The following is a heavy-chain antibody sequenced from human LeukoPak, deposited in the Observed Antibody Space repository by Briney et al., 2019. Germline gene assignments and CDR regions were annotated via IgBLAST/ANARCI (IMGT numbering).Heavy chain of an antibody. CDR3: ARVPIGLERSPANME. J-gene: IGHJ4*02. Sequence: PSETLSLTCTVSGGSISSRDYYWGWIRQPPGKGLEWIGGIFYGGNTYYNPSLKSRVTISVDTSKNQFSLKLSSVTAADTAVYYCARVPIGLERSPANMEWGQGTLVTVSS. CDR2: IFYGGNT. CDR1: GGSISSRDYY. V-gene: IGHV4-39*07. D-gene: IGHD1-1*01.